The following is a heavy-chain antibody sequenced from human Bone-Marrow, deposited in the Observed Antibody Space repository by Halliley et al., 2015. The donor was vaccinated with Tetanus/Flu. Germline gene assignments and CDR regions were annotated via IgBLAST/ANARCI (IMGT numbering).Heavy chain of an antibody. CDR3: ARGQDEYYDSRGYYRISFDD. V-gene: IGHV3-53*01. Sequence: GGGSDYADSVKGRFTVSRDIAKNTLYLHMDSLRIEDTAVYYCARGQDEYYDSRGYYRISFDDWGQGTLVTVSS. CDR2: GGGS. D-gene: IGHD3-22*01. J-gene: IGHJ4*02.